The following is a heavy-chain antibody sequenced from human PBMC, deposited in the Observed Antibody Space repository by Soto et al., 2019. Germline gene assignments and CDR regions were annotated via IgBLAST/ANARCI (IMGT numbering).Heavy chain of an antibody. Sequence: GGSLRLSCAASGFTFSSYGMHWVRQAPGKGLEWVAVISYDGSNKYYADSVKGRFTISRDNSKNTLYLQMNSLRAEDTAVYYCAKEDTAMDLELHWGQGTLVTVSS. CDR3: AKEDTAMDLELH. CDR2: ISYDGSNK. CDR1: GFTFSSYG. J-gene: IGHJ4*02. V-gene: IGHV3-30*18. D-gene: IGHD5-18*01.